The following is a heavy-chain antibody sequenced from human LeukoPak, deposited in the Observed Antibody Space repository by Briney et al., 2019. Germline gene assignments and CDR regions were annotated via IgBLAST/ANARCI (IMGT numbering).Heavy chain of an antibody. CDR3: ASMVRETDY. D-gene: IGHD3-10*01. J-gene: IGHJ4*02. V-gene: IGHV3-7*01. CDR1: GFTFSNFW. CDR2: IKQDGSET. Sequence: PGGSLRLSCAASGFTFSNFWMSWVRQAPGKGLEWVANIKQDGSETYHVDSVKGRFTTSRDNAKNSLYLQMNSLRAEDTAVYYCASMVRETDYWGQGTLVIVSS.